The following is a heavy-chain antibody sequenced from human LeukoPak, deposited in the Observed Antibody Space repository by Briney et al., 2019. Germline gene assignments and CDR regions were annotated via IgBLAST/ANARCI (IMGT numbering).Heavy chain of an antibody. CDR1: GFTFSSYA. D-gene: IGHD6-13*01. CDR3: ARTPTIAAAGSYDY. V-gene: IGHV3-30-3*01. J-gene: IGHJ4*02. CDR2: ISYDGSNK. Sequence: GGSLRLSCAASGFTFSSYAMHWVRQAPGKGLEWVAVISYDGSNKYYADSVKGRFTISRDNSKNTLYLQMNSLRAEDTAVYYCARTPTIAAAGSYDYWGQGTLVTVSS.